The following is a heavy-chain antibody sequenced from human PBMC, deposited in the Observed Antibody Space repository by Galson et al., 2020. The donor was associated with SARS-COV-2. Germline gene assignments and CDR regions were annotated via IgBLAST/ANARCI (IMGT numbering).Heavy chain of an antibody. V-gene: IGHV3-33*01. J-gene: IGHJ3*02. Sequence: GESLKISCAASGFTFSSYGMPWVRQAPGKGLEWVAVIWYDGSNKYYADSVKGRFTISRDNSKNTLYLQMNSLRAEDTAVYYCARSEHSSGWDDAFDIWGQGTIVTVSS. CDR3: ARSEHSSGWDDAFDI. D-gene: IGHD6-19*01. CDR1: GFTFSSYG. CDR2: IWYDGSNK.